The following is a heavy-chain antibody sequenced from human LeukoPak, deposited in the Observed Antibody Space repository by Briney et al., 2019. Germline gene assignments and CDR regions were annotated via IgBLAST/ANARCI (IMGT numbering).Heavy chain of an antibody. CDR2: INSDGSST. V-gene: IGHV3-74*01. Sequence: GGSLRLSCAASGFTFSSYWMPWVRQAPGKGLVWVSRINSDGSSTSYADSVKGRFTISRDNAKNTLYLQMNSLRAEDTAVYYCARSFRSSGSENFDYWGQGTLVTVSS. CDR1: GFTFSSYW. J-gene: IGHJ4*02. D-gene: IGHD3-10*01. CDR3: ARSFRSSGSENFDY.